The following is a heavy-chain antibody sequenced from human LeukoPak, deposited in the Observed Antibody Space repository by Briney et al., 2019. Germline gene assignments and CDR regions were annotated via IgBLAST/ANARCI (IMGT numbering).Heavy chain of an antibody. J-gene: IGHJ4*02. V-gene: IGHV3-30*04. CDR3: ARELPNYYGSGSPLDY. CDR2: ISYDGSNK. Sequence: GGSLRLSCAVSGFTFSSYAMHWVRQAPGKGLEWVAVISYDGSNKYYADSVKGRFTISRDNSKNTLYLQMNSLRAEDTAVYYCARELPNYYGSGSPLDYWGQGTLVTVSS. CDR1: GFTFSSYA. D-gene: IGHD3-10*01.